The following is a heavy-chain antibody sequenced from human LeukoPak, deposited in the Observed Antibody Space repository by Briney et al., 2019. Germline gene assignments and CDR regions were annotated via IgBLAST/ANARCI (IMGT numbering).Heavy chain of an antibody. J-gene: IGHJ6*03. Sequence: SETLSLTCTVSGGSISSYYWSWIRQPSGKGLEWIGRIYTSGSTNYNPSLKSRVTMSVDTSKNQFSLKLSSVTAADTAVYYCARGYDSSGYYYTPYYYYYMDVWGKGTTVTISS. CDR1: GGSISSYY. V-gene: IGHV4-4*07. CDR2: IYTSGST. D-gene: IGHD3-22*01. CDR3: ARGYDSSGYYYTPYYYYYMDV.